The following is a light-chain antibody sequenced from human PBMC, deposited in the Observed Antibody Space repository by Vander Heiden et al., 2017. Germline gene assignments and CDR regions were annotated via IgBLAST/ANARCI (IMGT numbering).Light chain of an antibody. V-gene: IGLV2-14*01. J-gene: IGLJ1*01. CDR3: CSYTRSSTLV. CDR2: EVS. CDR1: SSDIGDHDH. Sequence: QSALTPPASVAGCPGQSITISCTGTSSDIGDHDHVSWYQQHPGKVPKVIIYEVSKRPSGVSNRFSGSKSGNTASLTISGLQAEDDADYYCCSYTRSSTLVFGTGTKVTAL.